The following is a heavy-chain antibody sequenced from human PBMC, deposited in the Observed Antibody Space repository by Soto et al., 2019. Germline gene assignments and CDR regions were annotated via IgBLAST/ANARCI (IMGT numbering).Heavy chain of an antibody. D-gene: IGHD3-9*01. CDR1: GCLFSNYA. J-gene: IGHJ4*02. V-gene: IGHV3-30-3*01. CDR3: ARDVSGFEYFDL. CDR2: ISFNGINT. Sequence: GGSLRLSCAASGCLFSNYAMHWVRQTPGRGPEWLALISFNGINTYYADSVKGRFTISRDNSKNTLYLHMSTLRAEDTAVYYCARDVSGFEYFDLWGQGTLVTVSS.